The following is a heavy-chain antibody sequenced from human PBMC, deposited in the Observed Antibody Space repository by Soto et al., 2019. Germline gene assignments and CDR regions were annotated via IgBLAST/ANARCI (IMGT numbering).Heavy chain of an antibody. Sequence: SETLSLTCTVSGGSISSGGYYWSWIRQHPGKGLEWIGYIYYSGSTYYNPSLKSRVTISVDTSKNQFSLKLSSVTAADTAVYYCARAPDEGYCSGGSCYSYYFDYWGQGTLVTVSS. CDR1: GGSISSGGYY. V-gene: IGHV4-31*03. D-gene: IGHD2-15*01. CDR2: IYYSGST. J-gene: IGHJ4*02. CDR3: ARAPDEGYCSGGSCYSYYFDY.